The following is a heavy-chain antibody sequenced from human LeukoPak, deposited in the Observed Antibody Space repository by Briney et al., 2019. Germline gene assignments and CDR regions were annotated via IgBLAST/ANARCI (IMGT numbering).Heavy chain of an antibody. Sequence: PGGSLRLSCAASGFTFSKYWMTWVRQAPGKGLEWVANIKQDGREKYYVDSVKGRFTISRDNAKNSLYLQMNSLRADDTAVYYCARDNDDISGYIRCNYFDYWGQGTLVTVSS. D-gene: IGHD3-22*01. CDR3: ARDNDDISGYIRCNYFDY. J-gene: IGHJ4*02. V-gene: IGHV3-7*01. CDR2: IKQDGREK. CDR1: GFTFSKYW.